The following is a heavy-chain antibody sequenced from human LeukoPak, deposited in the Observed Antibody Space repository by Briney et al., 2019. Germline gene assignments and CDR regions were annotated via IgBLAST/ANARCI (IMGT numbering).Heavy chain of an antibody. Sequence: PGRSLRLSCAASGFTFDDYAMHWVRQAPGKGLEWVSGISWNSGSIGYADSVKGRFTISRDNAKNSLYLQMNSLRAEDTALYYCAKGEQWLVLSYWGQGTLVTVSS. CDR3: AKGEQWLVLSY. J-gene: IGHJ4*02. D-gene: IGHD6-19*01. V-gene: IGHV3-9*01. CDR1: GFTFDDYA. CDR2: ISWNSGSI.